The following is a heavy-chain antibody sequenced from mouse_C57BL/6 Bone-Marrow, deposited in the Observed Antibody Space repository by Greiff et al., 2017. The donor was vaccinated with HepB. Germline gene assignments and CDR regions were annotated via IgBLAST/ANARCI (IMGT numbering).Heavy chain of an antibody. CDR1: GYSFTDYN. CDR3: SRTNYYGSSYYAMDY. D-gene: IGHD1-1*01. Sequence: LVESGPELVKPGASVKISCKASGYSFTDYNMNWVKQSNGKSLEWIGVINPNYGTTSYNQKFKGKATLTVDQSSSTAYMQLNSLTSEDSAVYYCSRTNYYGSSYYAMDYWGQGTSVTVSS. V-gene: IGHV1-39*01. J-gene: IGHJ4*01. CDR2: INPNYGTT.